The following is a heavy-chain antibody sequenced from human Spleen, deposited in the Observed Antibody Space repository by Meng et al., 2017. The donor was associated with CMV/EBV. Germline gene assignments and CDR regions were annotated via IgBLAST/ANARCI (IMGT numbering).Heavy chain of an antibody. Sequence: GESLKISCAASGFTFSNYEMHWVRQAPGKGLEWVAVVSHDGSNTYYADSVKGRFTISRDNAKKSLHLQMNNLRAEDTAVYYCARDPRRYSGYNVGDFLDYWGQGTLVTVSS. CDR3: ARDPRRYSGYNVGDFLDY. V-gene: IGHV3-30*04. CDR2: VSHDGSNT. D-gene: IGHD5-12*01. CDR1: GFTFSNYE. J-gene: IGHJ4*01.